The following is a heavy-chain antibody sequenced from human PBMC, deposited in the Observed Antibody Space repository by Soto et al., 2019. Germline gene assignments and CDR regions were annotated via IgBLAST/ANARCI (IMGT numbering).Heavy chain of an antibody. Sequence: EVQLVESGGGLVQPGGYLRLSCAASGFTFSGYWRSWVRQATGKGLEWVANIKQDGSEQFYVDSVKGRFTISRDNAKNSLYLQMNSLRAEDTAVYYCAREAVWGQGTTVTVSS. V-gene: IGHV3-7*05. CDR1: GFTFSGYW. CDR3: AREAV. CDR2: IKQDGSEQ. J-gene: IGHJ6*02.